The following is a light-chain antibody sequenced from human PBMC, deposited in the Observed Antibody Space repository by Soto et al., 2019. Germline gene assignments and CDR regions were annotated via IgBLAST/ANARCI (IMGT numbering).Light chain of an antibody. CDR2: GAS. CDR3: HHSHSPGT. Sequence: SNNYLAWYQQKPGQAPRLLIYGASNRATGIPDRFSASGTGKTISLSISSLPPEPLALSYSHHSHSPGTFPQGTKVDIK. V-gene: IGKV3-20*01. CDR1: SNNY. J-gene: IGKJ1*01.